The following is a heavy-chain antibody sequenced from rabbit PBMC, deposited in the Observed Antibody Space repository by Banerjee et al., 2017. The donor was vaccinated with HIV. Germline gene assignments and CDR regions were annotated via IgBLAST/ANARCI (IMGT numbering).Heavy chain of an antibody. V-gene: IGHV1S45*01. D-gene: IGHD1-1*01. CDR3: SRNTGITDYAL. J-gene: IGHJ4*01. Sequence: QEQLEESGGDLVKPEGSLTLTCTASGIDFSGYYYMCWVRQAPGKGLEWIACIYTGSSGSTAYASRAKGRFTISKTSSTTVTLQMTSLTAADTATYFCSRNTGITDYALWGPGTLVTVS. CDR1: GIDFSGYYY. CDR2: IYTGSSGST.